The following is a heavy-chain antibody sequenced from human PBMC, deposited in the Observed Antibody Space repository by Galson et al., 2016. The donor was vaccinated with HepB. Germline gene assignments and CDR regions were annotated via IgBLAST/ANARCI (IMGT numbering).Heavy chain of an antibody. Sequence: ETLSLTCAVYGGSFSDYYWTWIRQPPGKGLEWIGEISHSGSTKYKSSLKSRVTISVDTSKNQFSLKLSSVTAADTAVYYCARGGRPRIWGQGTMVTVSS. CDR2: ISHSGST. V-gene: IGHV4-34*01. J-gene: IGHJ3*02. CDR1: GGSFSDYY. CDR3: ARGGRPRI. D-gene: IGHD3-10*01.